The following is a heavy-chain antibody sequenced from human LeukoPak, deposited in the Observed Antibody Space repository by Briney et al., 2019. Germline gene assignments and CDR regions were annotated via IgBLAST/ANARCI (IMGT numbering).Heavy chain of an antibody. J-gene: IGHJ4*02. Sequence: ASVKVSCKASGYTFTGYYMHWVRQAPGQGLEWIGWINPNSGGTNYAQKFQGRVTMTRDTSISTAYMELSRLRSDDTAVYYCARDYYDSSGYYYPLHFDYWGQGTLVTVSS. D-gene: IGHD3-22*01. CDR2: INPNSGGT. CDR1: GYTFTGYY. V-gene: IGHV1-2*02. CDR3: ARDYYDSSGYYYPLHFDY.